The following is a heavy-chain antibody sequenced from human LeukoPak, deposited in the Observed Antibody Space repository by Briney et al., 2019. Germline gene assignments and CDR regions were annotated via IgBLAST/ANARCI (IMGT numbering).Heavy chain of an antibody. J-gene: IGHJ4*02. CDR3: AKGKGGISYFDF. V-gene: IGHV3-9*01. CDR1: GFIFDDDV. Sequence: GRSLRLSCAASGFIFDDDVMHWVRQAPGKGLEWVSGISWNSDSMGYADSVKGRFTISRDNAKNSLYLQINSLRAEDTAFYYCAKGKGGISYFDFWGQGTLVTVSS. CDR2: ISWNSDSM. D-gene: IGHD3-16*01.